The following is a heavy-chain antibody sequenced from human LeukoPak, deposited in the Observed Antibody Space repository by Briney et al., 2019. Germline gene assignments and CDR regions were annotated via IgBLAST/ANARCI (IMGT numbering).Heavy chain of an antibody. Sequence: GGSVGLSCAASGFTLSSYGMHWVRGAPGKGLGWVAFIRYDGSNKYYADSVKGRFTISRDNSKNTLYLQMNSLRAEDTAVYYCAKDQLYSYDSGGSGVWPNLWGQGIMATVSS. V-gene: IGHV3-30*02. CDR2: IRYDGSNK. J-gene: IGHJ3*01. CDR1: GFTLSSYG. D-gene: IGHD3-22*01. CDR3: AKDQLYSYDSGGSGVWPNL.